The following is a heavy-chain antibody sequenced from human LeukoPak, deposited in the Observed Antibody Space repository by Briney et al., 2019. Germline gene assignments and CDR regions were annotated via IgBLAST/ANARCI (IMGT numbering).Heavy chain of an antibody. CDR1: GYSISSGYY. D-gene: IGHD6-13*01. CDR3: ARRLYIAAAGIPSPFFDC. Sequence: PSETLSLTCAVSGYSISSGYYWGWIRQPPGKGLEWIGSIYHSGSTYYNPSLKSRVTISVDTSKNQFSLKLSSVTAADTAVYYCARRLYIAAAGIPSPFFDCWGQGTLVTVSS. V-gene: IGHV4-38-2*01. J-gene: IGHJ4*02. CDR2: IYHSGST.